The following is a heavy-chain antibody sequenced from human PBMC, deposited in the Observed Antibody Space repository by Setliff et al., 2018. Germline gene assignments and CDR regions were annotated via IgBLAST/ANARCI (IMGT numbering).Heavy chain of an antibody. J-gene: IGHJ5*02. V-gene: IGHV4-30-2*01. CDR2: IYLGGSP. CDR3: ARNWHWGFDP. D-gene: IGHD1-7*01. CDR1: GGSISGGGYS. Sequence: SETLSLTCAVSGGSISGGGYSWSWIRQPPGKGLEWIGYIYLGGSPTYNPSLKSRVTISIYKSKNQLSLDLTSVTAADTAVYYCARNWHWGFDPWGRGALVTVSS.